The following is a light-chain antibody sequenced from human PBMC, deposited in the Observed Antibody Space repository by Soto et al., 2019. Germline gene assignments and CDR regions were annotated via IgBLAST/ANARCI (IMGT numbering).Light chain of an antibody. CDR2: RNN. V-gene: IGLV1-47*01. CDR1: SSNIGSNY. CDR3: AAWDDSLSAHYV. J-gene: IGLJ1*01. Sequence: QSVLTQPPSASGTPGQRVTISCSGSSSNIGSNYVYWYQQLPGTAPKLLIYRNNQRPSGVPDRFSGSKSGTSASLAISGLRSEDEADYDCAAWDDSLSAHYVFGTGTKLTVL.